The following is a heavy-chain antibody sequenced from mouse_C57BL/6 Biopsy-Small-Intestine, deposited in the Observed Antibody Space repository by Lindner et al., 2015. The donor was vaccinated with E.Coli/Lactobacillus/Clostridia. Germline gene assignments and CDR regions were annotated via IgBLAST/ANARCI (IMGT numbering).Heavy chain of an antibody. CDR2: ISFSGGT. V-gene: IGHV3-8*01. D-gene: IGHD2-4*01. CDR3: ARWADDYPYYYAMDY. J-gene: IGHJ4*01. CDR1: GYSITSDY. Sequence: VQLQESGPGLAKPSQTLSLTCSVTGYSITSDYWNWIRKFPGNKLEYMGYISFSGGTYYNPSLKSRISITRDTSKNQYYLQLNSVTTEDTAAYYCARWADDYPYYYAMDYWGQGTSVTVSS.